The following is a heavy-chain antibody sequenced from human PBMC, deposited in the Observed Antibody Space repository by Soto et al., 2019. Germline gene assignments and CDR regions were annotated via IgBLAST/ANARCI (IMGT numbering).Heavy chain of an antibody. J-gene: IGHJ6*02. Sequence: QVQLVQSGAEVKKTGASVKVSCKASGYTFRDYYIHWVRQAPGQGLEWMGWLNPNSAGTDYAQKYQGKVTMTRDTSISTAYMELSRLRSDDTAVDYCARGPARQLLAHNHPMDVWGQGATVTVSS. D-gene: IGHD6-13*01. CDR2: LNPNSAGT. V-gene: IGHV1-2*02. CDR1: GYTFRDYY. CDR3: ARGPARQLLAHNHPMDV.